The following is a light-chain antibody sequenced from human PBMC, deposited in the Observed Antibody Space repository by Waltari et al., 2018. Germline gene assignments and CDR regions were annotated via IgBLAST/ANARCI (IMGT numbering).Light chain of an antibody. CDR3: QQYDNLPLT. Sequence: DIQMTQSPSSLSASVGDRVTITCQASQDISNYLKWYQQKPGKAAKRLIYDASNLETGVPSRFSGSGSGTDFTFTISSLQPEDIATYYCQQYDNLPLTFGGGTKVEIK. J-gene: IGKJ4*01. V-gene: IGKV1-33*01. CDR1: QDISNY. CDR2: DAS.